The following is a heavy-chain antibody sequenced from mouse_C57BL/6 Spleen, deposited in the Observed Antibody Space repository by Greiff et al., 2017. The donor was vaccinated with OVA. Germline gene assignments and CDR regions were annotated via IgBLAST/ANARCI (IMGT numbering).Heavy chain of an antibody. CDR1: GFNINDYY. CDR2: IDPEDGET. V-gene: IGHV14-2*01. D-gene: IGHD1-1*01. J-gene: IGHJ1*03. Sequence: EVQLQQSGAELVKPGASVKLSCTASGFNINDYYMHWVKQRTEQGLEWIGRIDPEDGETKYAPKFQGKATITADTSSNTAYLQLSSLTSEDTAVYYCALYYGSSYGGWYFDVWGTGTTVTVSS. CDR3: ALYYGSSYGGWYFDV.